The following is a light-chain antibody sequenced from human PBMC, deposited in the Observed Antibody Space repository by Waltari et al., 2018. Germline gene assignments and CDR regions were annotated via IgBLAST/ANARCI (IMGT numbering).Light chain of an antibody. CDR3: QAGGHGTWV. CDR2: VSSDGSH. Sequence: QHPERGLRYLMKVSSDGSHRKGDEIPDRFSGSSSGAEGYLTISNLQPEDEADYYCQAGGHGTWVFGGGTERTV. J-gene: IGLJ3*02. V-gene: IGLV4-69*01.